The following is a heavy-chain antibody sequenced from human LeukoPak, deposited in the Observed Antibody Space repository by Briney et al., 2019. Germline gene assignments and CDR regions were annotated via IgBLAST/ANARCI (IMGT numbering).Heavy chain of an antibody. CDR3: ARLRDCSSTSCSYGMDV. J-gene: IGHJ6*02. Sequence: GESLKISCKGSGHSFTSYWVGWVRQMPGKGLEWMGIIYPGDSDTRYSPSFQGQVTISADKSISTAYLQWSSLKASDTAMYYCARLRDCSSTSCSYGMDVWGQGTTVTVSS. CDR1: GHSFTSYW. D-gene: IGHD2-2*01. V-gene: IGHV5-51*01. CDR2: IYPGDSDT.